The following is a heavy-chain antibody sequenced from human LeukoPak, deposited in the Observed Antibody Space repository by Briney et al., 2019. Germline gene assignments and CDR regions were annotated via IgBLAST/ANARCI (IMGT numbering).Heavy chain of an antibody. CDR3: VKDRRCSSSPVRPDY. D-gene: IGHD2-2*01. CDR2: ISSNGGNT. V-gene: IGHV3-64*05. Sequence: GGSLRLSCAASGFTFSGYAMSWVRQAPGKGLEYVSGISSNGGNTYYADSVKGRFTISRDNSKNTLYVQMSSLRAEDTAVYYCVKDRRCSSSPVRPDYWGQGTLVTVSS. CDR1: GFTFSGYA. J-gene: IGHJ4*02.